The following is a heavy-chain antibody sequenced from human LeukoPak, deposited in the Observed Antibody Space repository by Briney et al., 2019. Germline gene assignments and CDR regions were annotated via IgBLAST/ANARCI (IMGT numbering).Heavy chain of an antibody. Sequence: GGSLRLSCAASGFTFSSYAMSWVRQAPGKGLEWVSTISGSGATTYYADSVKGRFTISRDNSKNTLYLQMNSLRAEDTAVHYCARGPGIAVAPLQHWGQGTLVTVSS. CDR3: ARGPGIAVAPLQH. CDR2: ISGSGATT. J-gene: IGHJ1*01. V-gene: IGHV3-23*01. CDR1: GFTFSSYA. D-gene: IGHD6-19*01.